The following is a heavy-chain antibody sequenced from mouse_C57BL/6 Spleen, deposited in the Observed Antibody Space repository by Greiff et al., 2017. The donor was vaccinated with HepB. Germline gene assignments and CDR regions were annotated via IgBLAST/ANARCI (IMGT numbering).Heavy chain of an antibody. J-gene: IGHJ4*01. Sequence: VQLQESGPGLVAPSQSLSITCTVSGFSLTSYGVHWVRQPPGKGLEWLVVIWSDGSTTYNSALKSRLSISKDNSKSQVFLKMNSLQTDDTAMYYCARQGIYDYDDAMDYWGQGTSVTVSS. CDR2: IWSDGST. D-gene: IGHD2-4*01. CDR1: GFSLTSYG. CDR3: ARQGIYDYDDAMDY. V-gene: IGHV2-6-1*01.